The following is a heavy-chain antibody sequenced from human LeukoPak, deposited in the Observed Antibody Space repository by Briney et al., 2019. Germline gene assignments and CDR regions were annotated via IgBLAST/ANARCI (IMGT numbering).Heavy chain of an antibody. CDR2: INHSGST. Sequence: PSETLSLTCAVYLGSFSGYYWSWIRQPPGKGLEWIGEINHSGSTNYNPSLKSRVTISVDTSKNQFSLKLSSVTAADTAVYYCARFWNDGPIAYWGQGTLVTVSS. D-gene: IGHD1-1*01. J-gene: IGHJ4*02. CDR3: ARFWNDGPIAY. CDR1: LGSFSGYY. V-gene: IGHV4-34*01.